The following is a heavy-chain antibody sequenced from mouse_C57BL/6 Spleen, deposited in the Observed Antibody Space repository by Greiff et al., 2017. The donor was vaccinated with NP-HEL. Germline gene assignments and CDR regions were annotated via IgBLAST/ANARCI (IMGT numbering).Heavy chain of an antibody. CDR3: ARRTWDQDYYAMDY. Sequence: VQLQQPGAELVKPGASVKLSCKASGYTFTSYWMHWVKQRPGRGLEWIGRIDPNSGGTKYNEKFKSKATLTVDKPSSTAYMQLSSLTSEDSAVYFCARRTWDQDYYAMDYWGQGTSVTVSS. D-gene: IGHD4-1*01. CDR2: IDPNSGGT. J-gene: IGHJ4*01. CDR1: GYTFTSYW. V-gene: IGHV1-62-3*01.